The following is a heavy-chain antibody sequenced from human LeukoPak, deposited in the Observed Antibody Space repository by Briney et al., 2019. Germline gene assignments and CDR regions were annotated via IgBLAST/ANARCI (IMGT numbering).Heavy chain of an antibody. D-gene: IGHD6-13*01. V-gene: IGHV3-9*01. J-gene: IGHJ6*02. CDR1: GFTFDDYA. CDR3: AKDMAAAGNGYYGMDV. CDR2: ISWNSGSI. Sequence: GRSLGLSCAASGFTFDDYAMHWVRQAPGKGLEWVSGISWNSGSIGYADSVKGRFTISRDNAKNSLYLQMNSLRAEDTALYYCAKDMAAAGNGYYGMDVWGQGTTVTVSS.